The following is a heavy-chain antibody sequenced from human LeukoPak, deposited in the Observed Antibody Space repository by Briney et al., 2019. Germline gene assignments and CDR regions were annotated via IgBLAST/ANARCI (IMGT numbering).Heavy chain of an antibody. CDR1: GFTFNSYT. V-gene: IGHV3-21*01. Sequence: PGRSLRLSCTASGFTFNSYTISWVREAPGKGLECVSSISGSGNYIYLAASVKGRFTISRDDAQNSVYLQMNSLKDEDTAVYYCARSRTSSPYDKNLNFWGQGTLVIVSS. J-gene: IGHJ4*02. CDR3: ARSRTSSPYDKNLNF. D-gene: IGHD1-14*01. CDR2: ISGSGNYI.